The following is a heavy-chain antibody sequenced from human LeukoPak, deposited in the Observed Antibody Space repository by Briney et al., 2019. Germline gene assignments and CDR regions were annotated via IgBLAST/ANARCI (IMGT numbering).Heavy chain of an antibody. V-gene: IGHV4-4*02. CDR1: GGSISTNNW. CDR3: ARPGRMLESFGGLAFDI. D-gene: IGHD2-8*01. Sequence: SGTLSLTCAVSGGSISTNNWWSWVRQPPGRGLEWIGEIYHSGNTNYNPSLKSRLTISIDKSKNQFSLNLTSVTAADTAVYYCARPGRMLESFGGLAFDIWGQGTMVTVSS. J-gene: IGHJ3*02. CDR2: IYHSGNT.